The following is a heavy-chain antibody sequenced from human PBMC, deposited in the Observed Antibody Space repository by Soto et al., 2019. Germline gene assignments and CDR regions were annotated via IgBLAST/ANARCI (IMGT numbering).Heavy chain of an antibody. J-gene: IGHJ6*02. CDR3: ARTKAEIVGATYYYYYGMDV. D-gene: IGHD1-26*01. CDR2: INPNSGGT. V-gene: IGHV1-2*04. Sequence: ASVKVSCKASGYTFTGYYMHWVRQAPGQGLEWMGWINPNSGGTNYAQKFQGWVTMTRDTSISTAYMELSRLRPDDTAVYYCARTKAEIVGATYYYYYGMDVWGQGTTVTVSS. CDR1: GYTFTGYY.